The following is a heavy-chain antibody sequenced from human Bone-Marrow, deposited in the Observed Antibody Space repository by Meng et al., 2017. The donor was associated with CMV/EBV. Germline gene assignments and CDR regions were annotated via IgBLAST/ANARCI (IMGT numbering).Heavy chain of an antibody. D-gene: IGHD2-15*01. CDR3: ARVTVLGVVVAAGWFDP. CDR2: ISAYNGNT. J-gene: IGHJ5*02. Sequence: QVPWVKLGAEVKKPGASGKVSCKVFGNTFTSYGISWVRQAPGQGLEWMGWISAYNGNTNYAQKLQGRVTMTTDTSTSTAYMELRSLRSDDTAVYYCARVTVLGVVVAAGWFDPWGQGTLVTVSS. V-gene: IGHV1-18*01. CDR1: GNTFTSYG.